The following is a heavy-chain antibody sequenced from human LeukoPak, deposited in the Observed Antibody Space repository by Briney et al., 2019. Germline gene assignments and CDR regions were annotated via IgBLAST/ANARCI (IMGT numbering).Heavy chain of an antibody. D-gene: IGHD3-10*01. CDR2: AADSGST. V-gene: IGHV4-59*01. CDR3: ARVTPTRMVRGVRSGRFPYCFDY. CDR1: GDSMSDYF. J-gene: IGHJ4*02. Sequence: SGTLSLTCTVSGDSMSDYFWTWIRQPPGKGLEWIGYAADSGSTNYNPSLKSRVTISVDSSTNHFSLRLTSVTAADTAVYYCARVTPTRMVRGVRSGRFPYCFDYWGQGTLVTVSS.